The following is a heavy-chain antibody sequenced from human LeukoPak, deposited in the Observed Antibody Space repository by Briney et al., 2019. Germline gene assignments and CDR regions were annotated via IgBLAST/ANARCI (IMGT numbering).Heavy chain of an antibody. J-gene: IGHJ6*02. CDR1: RYIFTGYY. V-gene: IGHV1-2*06. CDR3: ARDRGLWFGELQPDYGMDV. Sequence: GASVKVSCKASRYIFTGYYIHWVRQAPGQGLEWMGRINPNSGGTNFAQRFQGRVTMTRDTSISIAYMELSRLRSDDTAVYYCARDRGLWFGELQPDYGMDVWGQGTTVTVSS. D-gene: IGHD3-10*01. CDR2: INPNSGGT.